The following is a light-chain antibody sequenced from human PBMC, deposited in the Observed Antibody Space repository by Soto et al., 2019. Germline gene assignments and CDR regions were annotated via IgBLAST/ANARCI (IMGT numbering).Light chain of an antibody. CDR1: QXXSSY. V-gene: IGKV3-11*01. J-gene: IGKJ4*01. CDR3: QQRSNWPPSLT. CDR2: DAS. Sequence: EIVLTQSPAXLSLSPGXRAXLXXXASQXXSSYLAWYQQKPGQAPRLLIYDASNRATGIPARFSGIGSGTDFTLTISSLEPEDFAVYYCQQRSNWPPSLTFGGGTKAEIK.